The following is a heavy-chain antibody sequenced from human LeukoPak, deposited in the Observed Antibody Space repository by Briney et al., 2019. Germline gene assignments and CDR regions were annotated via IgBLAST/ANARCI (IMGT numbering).Heavy chain of an antibody. CDR2: ISGSGGST. CDR1: GFTFSSYA. V-gene: IGHV3-23*01. CDR3: AKDQDYGDYVYSMLYYYYGMDV. D-gene: IGHD4-17*01. Sequence: GGSLRLSCAASGFTFSSYAMSWVRQAPGKGLEWVSAISGSGGSTYYAVSVKGRFTISRDNSKNTLYLQMNSLRAEDTAVYYCAKDQDYGDYVYSMLYYYYGMDVWGQGTTVTVSS. J-gene: IGHJ6*02.